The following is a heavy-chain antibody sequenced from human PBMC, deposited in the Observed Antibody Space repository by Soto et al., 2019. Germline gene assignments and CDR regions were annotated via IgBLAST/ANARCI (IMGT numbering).Heavy chain of an antibody. V-gene: IGHV1-18*01. D-gene: IGHD6-13*01. CDR3: ARDSSSWINRYYGMDV. J-gene: IGHJ6*02. CDR1: GYTFTSYG. Sequence: ASVKVSCKASGYTFTSYGMSWVRQAPGQGLEWMGWISAYNGNTNYAQKLQGRVTMTTDTSTSTAYMELRSLRSDDTAVYYCARDSSSWINRYYGMDVWGQGTTVTVSS. CDR2: ISAYNGNT.